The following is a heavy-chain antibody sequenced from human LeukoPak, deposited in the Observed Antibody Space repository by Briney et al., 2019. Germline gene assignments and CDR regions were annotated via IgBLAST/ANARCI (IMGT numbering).Heavy chain of an antibody. J-gene: IGHJ5*02. CDR3: ARARGVRGVSNWFDP. D-gene: IGHD3-10*01. CDR1: GFTFSSYA. Sequence: PGGSLRLSCAASGFTFSSYAMSWVRQAPGKGLEWVSAISGSGGSTYYADSVKGRFTISRDNSKNTLYLQMNSLRAEDTAVYYCARARGVRGVSNWFDPWGQGTLVTVSS. V-gene: IGHV3-23*01. CDR2: ISGSGGST.